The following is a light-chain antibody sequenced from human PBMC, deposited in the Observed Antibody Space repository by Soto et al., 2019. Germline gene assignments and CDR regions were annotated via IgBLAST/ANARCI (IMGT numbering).Light chain of an antibody. CDR3: AAWDDRLNGWV. Sequence: QSVLTQPPSASGTPGQRVTISCSGSSSDIGSNTVNWYQQLPGSAPKLLIYRDNQRPSGIPDRFSGSKSGTSASLDISGLQSEDEADYYCAAWDDRLNGWVFGGGTKLTVL. V-gene: IGLV1-44*01. CDR2: RDN. J-gene: IGLJ3*02. CDR1: SSDIGSNT.